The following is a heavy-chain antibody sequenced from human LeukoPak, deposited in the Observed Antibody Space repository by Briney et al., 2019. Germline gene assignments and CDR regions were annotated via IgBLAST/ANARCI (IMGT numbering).Heavy chain of an antibody. CDR2: ISGSGGST. D-gene: IGHD1-26*01. CDR3: AKDPRFSGSYFPYYFDY. Sequence: GGSLRLSCAASGFTFSSYAMSWVRQAPGKGLEWVSAISGSGGSTYYADSVKGRFTISRDNSKNTLYLQMNSLRAEDTAVYYCAKDPRFSGSYFPYYFDYWGQGTLVTVSS. V-gene: IGHV3-23*01. J-gene: IGHJ4*02. CDR1: GFTFSSYA.